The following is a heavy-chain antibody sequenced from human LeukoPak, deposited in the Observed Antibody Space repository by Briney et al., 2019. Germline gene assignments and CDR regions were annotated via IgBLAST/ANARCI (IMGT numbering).Heavy chain of an antibody. V-gene: IGHV3-48*03. CDR1: GFTFSSYE. CDR2: ISSSGSTI. J-gene: IGHJ6*04. CDR3: ARDGSSWYGMDV. Sequence: GGSLRLSCAASGFTFSSYEMNWVRQAPGKGREWVSYISSSGSTIYYADSVKGRFTISRDNAKNSLYLQMNSLRAEDTAVYYCARDGSSWYGMDVWGKGTTVTVSS. D-gene: IGHD6-13*01.